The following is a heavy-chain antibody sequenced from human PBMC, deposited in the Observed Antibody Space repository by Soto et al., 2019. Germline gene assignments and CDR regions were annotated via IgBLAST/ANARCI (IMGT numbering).Heavy chain of an antibody. CDR3: ARDRPNNWNYVTLDY. J-gene: IGHJ4*02. CDR1: GYTFTGYY. Sequence: ASVKVSCKASGYTFTGYYMHWVRQAPGQGLEWMGWINPNSGGTNYAQKFQGRVTMTRDTSISTAYMELSRLRSDDTAVYYCARDRPNNWNYVTLDYWGQGTLVTVSS. CDR2: INPNSGGT. D-gene: IGHD1-7*01. V-gene: IGHV1-2*02.